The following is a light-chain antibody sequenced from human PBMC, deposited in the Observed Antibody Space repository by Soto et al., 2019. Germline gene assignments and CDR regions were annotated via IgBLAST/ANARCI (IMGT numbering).Light chain of an antibody. Sequence: EIVMTQSPATLSVSPGERATLSCRASQSVSSNFAWYQQKPGQAPRLLIYGASTRATGILARFSGSGSGTEFTRTISGLQSEDFAVYYCQQYNNWPYTFGQGTKLEIK. CDR2: GAS. V-gene: IGKV3-15*01. CDR3: QQYNNWPYT. J-gene: IGKJ2*01. CDR1: QSVSSN.